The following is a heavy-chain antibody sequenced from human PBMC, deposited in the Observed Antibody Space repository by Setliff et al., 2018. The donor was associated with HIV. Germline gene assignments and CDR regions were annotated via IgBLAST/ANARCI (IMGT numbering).Heavy chain of an antibody. CDR1: GGSISSHY. CDR2: IYYSGST. D-gene: IGHD2-2*01. Sequence: SLTCTVSGGSISSHYWSWIRQSPGEGLEWIGSIYYSGSTTNYNPSLKSRVTISVDTSKNQFSLKLSSVTAADTAVYYCARTPYSSSSDVWGQGTTVTVSS. J-gene: IGHJ6*02. V-gene: IGHV4-59*11. CDR3: ARTPYSSSSDV.